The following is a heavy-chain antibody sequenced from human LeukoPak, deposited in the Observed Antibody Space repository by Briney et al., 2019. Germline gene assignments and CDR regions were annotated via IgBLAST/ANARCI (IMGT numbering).Heavy chain of an antibody. CDR2: IYYSGST. CDR1: GGSISSYY. CDR3: ARTAGYSSGWYGDYYGIDV. V-gene: IGHV4-59*08. Sequence: PSETLSLTCTVSGGSISSYYWSWIRQPPGKGLEWIGYIYYSGSTNYNPSLKSRVTISVDTSKNQFSLKLSSVTAADTAVYYCARTAGYSSGWYGDYYGIDVWGQGTTVTVSS. J-gene: IGHJ6*02. D-gene: IGHD6-19*01.